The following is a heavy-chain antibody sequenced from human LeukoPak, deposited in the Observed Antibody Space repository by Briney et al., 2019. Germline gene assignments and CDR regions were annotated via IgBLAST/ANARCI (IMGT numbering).Heavy chain of an antibody. CDR2: IRGSGANT. CDR3: AKLDPRGNGNNLDAFDI. D-gene: IGHD1-1*01. J-gene: IGHJ3*02. V-gene: IGHV3-23*01. Sequence: ETPSLTCTVSGFSISSDYYWGWVRQAPGKGLEWVSGIRGSGANTYYADSVKGRFTISRDNSKNTVYLQMNSLTAEDTAVYYCAKLDPRGNGNNLDAFDIWGQGTMVTVSS. CDR1: GFSISSDY.